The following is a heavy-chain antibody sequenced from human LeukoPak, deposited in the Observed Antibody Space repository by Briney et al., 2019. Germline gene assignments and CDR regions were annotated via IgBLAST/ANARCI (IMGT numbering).Heavy chain of an antibody. D-gene: IGHD5-18*01. Sequence: PGGSLRLSCVASGFTFSNYWMSWVRQAPGKGLECVANIKEDGSEKYYVDSVRGRFTISRDNAKNSLYLQMNSLRAEDTAVYYCARDLSGIAGYTYGRGIDYWGQGTLVTVSS. V-gene: IGHV3-7*01. CDR1: GFTFSNYW. CDR3: ARDLSGIAGYTYGRGIDY. J-gene: IGHJ4*02. CDR2: IKEDGSEK.